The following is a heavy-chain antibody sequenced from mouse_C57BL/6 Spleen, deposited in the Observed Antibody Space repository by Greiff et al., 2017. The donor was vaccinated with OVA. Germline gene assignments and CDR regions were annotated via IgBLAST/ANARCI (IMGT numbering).Heavy chain of an antibody. CDR3: ARIYYYGSSPWFAY. Sequence: QVQLQQPGAELVKPGASVKLSCKASGYNFTSYWMQWVKQRPGQGLEWIGEIDPSDSDTNYNQKFKGKATLTVDKSSSTAYMQLSSLTSEDSAVYYCARIYYYGSSPWFAYWGQGTLVTVSA. J-gene: IGHJ3*01. V-gene: IGHV1-50*01. D-gene: IGHD1-1*01. CDR2: IDPSDSDT. CDR1: GYNFTSYW.